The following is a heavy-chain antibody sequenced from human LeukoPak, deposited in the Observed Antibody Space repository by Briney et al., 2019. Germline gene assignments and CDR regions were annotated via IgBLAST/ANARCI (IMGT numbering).Heavy chain of an antibody. CDR2: ISGSGGST. CDR3: AKDDYGDYVAFDY. Sequence: HSGGSLRLSCAASGFTFSSYAMSWVRQAPGKGLEWVSAISGSGGSTYYADSVKGRFTISRDNSKNTLYLQMNSLRAEDTAVYYCAKDDYGDYVAFDYWGQGTLVTVSS. J-gene: IGHJ4*02. D-gene: IGHD4-17*01. V-gene: IGHV3-23*01. CDR1: GFTFSSYA.